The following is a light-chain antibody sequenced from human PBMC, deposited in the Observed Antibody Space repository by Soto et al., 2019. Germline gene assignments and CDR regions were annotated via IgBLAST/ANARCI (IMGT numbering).Light chain of an antibody. Sequence: EIVLTQSPGILSLSPGERVTLSCGASQSVISSYLAWYQQKPGQAPRLLIYGASSRATGIPDRFSGSGSGTDFTLTISRLEPEDFAVYYCQQYGSSLPITFGQGTRLEIK. V-gene: IGKV3-20*01. CDR2: GAS. CDR3: QQYGSSLPIT. J-gene: IGKJ5*01. CDR1: QSVISSY.